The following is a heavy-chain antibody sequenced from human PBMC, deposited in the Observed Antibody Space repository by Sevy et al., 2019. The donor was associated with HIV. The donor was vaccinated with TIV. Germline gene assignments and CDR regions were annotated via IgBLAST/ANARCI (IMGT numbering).Heavy chain of an antibody. V-gene: IGHV4-4*07. CDR1: GDSMSGYY. CDR2: IYTSGST. D-gene: IGHD3-22*01. CDR3: VHSSGHQPVHYYYYMDV. Sequence: SETLSLTCTVSGDSMSGYYWSWIRQPAGKGLEWIGRIYTSGSTYYNPSLKSRVTLSIDTSKNQFSLRLSSVTAADTAGYFCVHSSGHQPVHYYYYMDVWGKGTSVTVSS. J-gene: IGHJ6*03.